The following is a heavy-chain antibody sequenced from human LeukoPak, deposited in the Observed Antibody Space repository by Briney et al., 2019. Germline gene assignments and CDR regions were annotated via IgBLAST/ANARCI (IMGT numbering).Heavy chain of an antibody. CDR3: AKVISSGWYWQAFDI. CDR2: ISGSGGSP. D-gene: IGHD6-19*01. V-gene: IGHV3-23*01. Sequence: GGSLRLSCAASGFTFSSYAMSWVRQPPGKGLEWVSAISGSGGSPYYADSVKGRFTISRDNPKNTLYLQMNSLRAEDTAVYYCAKVISSGWYWQAFDIWGQGTMVTVSS. J-gene: IGHJ3*02. CDR1: GFTFSSYA.